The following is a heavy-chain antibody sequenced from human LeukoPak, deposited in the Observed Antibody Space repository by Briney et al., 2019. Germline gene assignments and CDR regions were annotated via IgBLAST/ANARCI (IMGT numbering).Heavy chain of an antibody. CDR2: ISYDGSNK. D-gene: IGHD4-23*01. J-gene: IGHJ4*02. V-gene: IGHV3-30-3*01. CDR3: ARDTTVVTRLFDY. Sequence: GGSLRLSCAASGFTFSSYAMHWVRQAPGKGLEWVAVISYDGSNKYYADSVKGRFTISRDNSKNTLYLQMNSLRAEDTAVYYCARDTTVVTRLFDYWGQGTLVTVSS. CDR1: GFTFSSYA.